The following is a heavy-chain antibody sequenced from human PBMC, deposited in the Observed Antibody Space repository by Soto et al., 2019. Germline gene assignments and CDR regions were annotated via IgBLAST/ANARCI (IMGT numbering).Heavy chain of an antibody. J-gene: IGHJ5*02. CDR2: LYYSGST. Sequence: PYETLSLPCTFSGGSVSSGSYYCSWIRQPPGKGLEWIGYLYYSGSTNYHPSLTSRVTISVDPSKNQFSLKLSSVTAAATAVYYCARGHLAAAGTVPRTAYVWDNWDDLRCRGALVTI. CDR3: ARGHLAAAGTVPRTAYVWDNWDDL. D-gene: IGHD6-13*01. V-gene: IGHV4-61*01. CDR1: GGSVSSGSYY.